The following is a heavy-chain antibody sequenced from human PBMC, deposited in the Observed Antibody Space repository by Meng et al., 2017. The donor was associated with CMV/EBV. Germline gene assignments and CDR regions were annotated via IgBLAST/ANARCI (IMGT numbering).Heavy chain of an antibody. J-gene: IGHJ4*02. CDR1: GGSISSSSYY. D-gene: IGHD4-17*01. CDR2: IYYSGST. Sequence: LPLLESGPGPVKPSETLALTCTVSGGSISSSSYYWGWIRQPPGKGLEWIGSIYYSGSTYYNPSLKSRVTISVDTSKNQFSLKLSSVTAADTAVYYCARDSSRWVTKYYFDYWGQGTLVTVSS. CDR3: ARDSSRWVTKYYFDY. V-gene: IGHV4-39*07.